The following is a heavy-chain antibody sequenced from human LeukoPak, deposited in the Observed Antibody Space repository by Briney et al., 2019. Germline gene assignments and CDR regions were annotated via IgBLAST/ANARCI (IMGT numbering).Heavy chain of an antibody. Sequence: GGSLRLSCAASGFTFSSYWMSWVRQAPGKGLEWVANIKQDGSEKYYVDSVKGRFTISRDNAKNSLYLQMNSLRAEDTAVYYCARKPGATVTNFDYWGQGTLVTVSS. J-gene: IGHJ4*02. V-gene: IGHV3-7*01. CDR2: IKQDGSEK. CDR1: GFTFSSYW. D-gene: IGHD4-17*01. CDR3: ARKPGATVTNFDY.